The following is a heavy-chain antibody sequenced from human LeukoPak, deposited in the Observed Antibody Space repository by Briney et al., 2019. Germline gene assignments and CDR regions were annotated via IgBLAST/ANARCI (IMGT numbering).Heavy chain of an antibody. Sequence: GGSLRLSCAASGFTFSSYAMSWVRQAPGKGLEWVSAISGSGGSTYYADSVKGRFTISRDNSKNTLYLQMNSLRDEDTAVYYCAKDPYYDFWSGYRVDNWFDPWGQGTLVTVSS. J-gene: IGHJ5*02. D-gene: IGHD3-3*01. CDR1: GFTFSSYA. V-gene: IGHV3-23*01. CDR2: ISGSGGST. CDR3: AKDPYYDFWSGYRVDNWFDP.